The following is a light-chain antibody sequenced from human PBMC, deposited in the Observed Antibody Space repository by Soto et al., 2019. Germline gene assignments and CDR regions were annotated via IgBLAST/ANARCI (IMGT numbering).Light chain of an antibody. J-gene: IGKJ5*01. CDR2: AAS. V-gene: IGKV1-39*01. Sequence: DIQMTQSPSSLSASVGDRVTITCRASESIARHLNWYQQKPGKAPKLLIYAASSLQNGVPSRFRGGGSGTDFTLTISNLQPEDFATDYCQQNYTALSITFGQGTRLEIK. CDR1: ESIARH. CDR3: QQNYTALSIT.